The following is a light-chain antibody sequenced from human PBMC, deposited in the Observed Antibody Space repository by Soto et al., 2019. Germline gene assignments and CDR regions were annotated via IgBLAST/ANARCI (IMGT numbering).Light chain of an antibody. V-gene: IGLV1-51*02. CDR1: SSNIGNNY. CDR2: ENS. J-gene: IGLJ3*02. CDR3: GTWDGSLSAWV. Sequence: QSVLTQPPSVSAAPGQKVTISCSGSSSNIGNNYVSWYQHLPGTAPKLLIYENSKRPSRIPDRFSGSKSDTSATLGITGLQTGDEADYYCGTWDGSLSAWVFGGGTKLTVL.